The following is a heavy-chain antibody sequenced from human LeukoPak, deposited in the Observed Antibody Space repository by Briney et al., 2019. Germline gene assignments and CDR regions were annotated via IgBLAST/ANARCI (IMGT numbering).Heavy chain of an antibody. J-gene: IGHJ5*02. CDR2: MNPNSGNT. D-gene: IGHD3-22*01. V-gene: IGHV1-8*01. CDR3: ARGGYYYDTNWFDP. Sequence: ASVKVSCKASGYTFTSYDINWVRQATGQGLEWMGWMNPNSGNTGYAQKFQGRVTMTRNTSISTAYMELSSLRSEDTAVYYGARGGYYYDTNWFDPWGQGTLVTVSS. CDR1: GYTFTSYD.